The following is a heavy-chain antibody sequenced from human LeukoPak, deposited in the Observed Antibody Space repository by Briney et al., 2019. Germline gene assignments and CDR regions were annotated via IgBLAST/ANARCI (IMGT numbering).Heavy chain of an antibody. V-gene: IGHV1-8*01. CDR3: ARGYYDSSGYLTGWRD. J-gene: IGHJ4*02. Sequence: ASVKVSCKASGYTFTSYDINWVRQATGQGLEWMGWMNPNSGNTGYAQKFQGRVTMTMNTSISTAYMELSSLRSEDTAVYYCARGYYDSSGYLTGWRDWGQGTLVTVSS. CDR2: MNPNSGNT. CDR1: GYTFTSYD. D-gene: IGHD3-22*01.